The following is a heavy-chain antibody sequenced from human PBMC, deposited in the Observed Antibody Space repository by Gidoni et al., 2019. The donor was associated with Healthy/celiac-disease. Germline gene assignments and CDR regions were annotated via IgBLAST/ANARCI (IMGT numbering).Heavy chain of an antibody. CDR3: ARDRYYYDSSGYYYNFDY. CDR2: ISYDGSNK. J-gene: IGHJ4*02. CDR1: GFTLSSYA. D-gene: IGHD3-22*01. Sequence: QVQLVESGGGVVQPGRSLRLSCAASGFTLSSYAMHWVRQAPGKGLEWVAVISYDGSNKYYADSVKGRFTISRDNSKNTLYLQMNSLRAEDTAVYYCARDRYYYDSSGYYYNFDYWGQGTLVTVSS. V-gene: IGHV3-30-3*01.